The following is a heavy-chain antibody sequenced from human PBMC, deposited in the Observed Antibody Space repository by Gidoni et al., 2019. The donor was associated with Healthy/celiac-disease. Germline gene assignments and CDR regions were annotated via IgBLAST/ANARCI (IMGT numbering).Heavy chain of an antibody. V-gene: IGHV3-48*01. CDR1: GFTFSSYS. CDR3: ARGDSKAFGD. CDR2: IRSSSSTI. Sequence: EVQLVESGGGLVQPGGSLRLSCAASGFTFSSYSMNWVRQAPGKGLEWVSYIRSSSSTIYYADSVKGRFTISRDNAKNSLYLQMNSLRAEDTAVYYCARGDSKAFGDWGQGTLVTVSS. J-gene: IGHJ4*02. D-gene: IGHD3-10*01.